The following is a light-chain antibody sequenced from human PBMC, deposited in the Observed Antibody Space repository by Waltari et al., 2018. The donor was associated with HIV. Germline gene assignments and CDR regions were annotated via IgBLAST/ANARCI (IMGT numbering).Light chain of an antibody. V-gene: IGKV3-15*01. CDR3: QQYNNWPRG. J-gene: IGKJ3*01. Sequence: EIVMTQSPATLSVSPGERATLSCRASQSVSSNLAWYQQKPGQAPRLLIYGASTRATGIPARFSGSGSGTEFTLTISSLQSEDFAVYYCQQYNNWPRGFGPGT. CDR1: QSVSSN. CDR2: GAS.